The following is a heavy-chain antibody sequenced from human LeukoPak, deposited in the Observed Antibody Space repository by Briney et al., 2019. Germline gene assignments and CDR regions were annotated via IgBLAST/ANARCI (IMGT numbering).Heavy chain of an antibody. D-gene: IGHD1-1*01. CDR2: IYYSGNT. J-gene: IGHJ6*02. CDR3: ARCSRGTSVGMDV. V-gene: IGHV4-59*08. Sequence: SETLSLTCSVSGGSISNYYWTWIRQPPGKGLEWIGYIYYSGNTNYNPSLKSRVTISLDTSKNQLSLKLTSVTAADTAVHYCARCSRGTSVGMDVWGQGTTVTVSS. CDR1: GGSISNYY.